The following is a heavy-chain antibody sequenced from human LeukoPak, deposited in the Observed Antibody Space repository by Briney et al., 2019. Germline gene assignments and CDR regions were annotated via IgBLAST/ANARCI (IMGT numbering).Heavy chain of an antibody. CDR2: ISSSRGNAI. CDR3: AKEVAVHDTAWLHAFDV. V-gene: IGHV3-48*04. D-gene: IGHD1-1*01. J-gene: IGHJ3*01. CDR1: GFTCSTYA. Sequence: GGSLRLSCAASGFTCSTYAMNWVRQVPGKGLEWISYISSSRGNAIHYADSVRGRFTISRDDAKNSLYLQMYSLRVEDTAVYYCAKEVAVHDTAWLHAFDVWGQGAMVTVSS.